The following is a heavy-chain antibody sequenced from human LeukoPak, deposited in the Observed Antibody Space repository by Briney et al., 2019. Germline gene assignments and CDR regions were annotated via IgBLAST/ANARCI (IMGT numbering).Heavy chain of an antibody. J-gene: IGHJ4*02. CDR2: IYYTGST. V-gene: IGHV4-59*12. CDR3: ARVYQSAEYYFDY. Sequence: SETLSLTCTVSGGSIDSYYWSWIRQPPGKGLEWIWYIYYTGSTEYHPSLKSRVTISPDTSKNQFSLKLTSVTAADTAVYYCARVYQSAEYYFDYWGQGNLVSVSS. D-gene: IGHD2-2*01. CDR1: GGSIDSYY.